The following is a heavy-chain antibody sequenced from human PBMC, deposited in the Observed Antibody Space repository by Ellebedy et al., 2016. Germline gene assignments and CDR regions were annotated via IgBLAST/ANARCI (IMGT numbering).Heavy chain of an antibody. CDR3: ATGVVRTLAY. CDR1: GHTLNDLP. D-gene: IGHD6-6*01. Sequence: ASVKVSCXLSGHTLNDLPINWVRQAPGKGLEWVGGLVPEDGEKVYADMVQDRVIMTEDASTNTAYMELRNLRFDDTAVYFCATGVVRTLAYWGQGTLVSV. J-gene: IGHJ4*02. CDR2: LVPEDGEK. V-gene: IGHV1-24*01.